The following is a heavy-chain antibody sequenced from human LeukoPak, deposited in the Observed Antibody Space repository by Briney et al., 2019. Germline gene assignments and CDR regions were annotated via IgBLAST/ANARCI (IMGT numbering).Heavy chain of an antibody. CDR1: GGSVSSYY. CDR3: ARLQVHCGGDCYTRWFDP. Sequence: PSETLSLTCTVSGGSVSSYYWSWIRQPPGKGLEWIAYIYYSGSTKYNPSLKSRVTISLDRSRNRFSLKLRSVTAADTAVYYCARLQVHCGGDCYTRWFDPWGQGTLVTVSP. J-gene: IGHJ5*02. V-gene: IGHV4-59*08. CDR2: IYYSGST. D-gene: IGHD2-21*02.